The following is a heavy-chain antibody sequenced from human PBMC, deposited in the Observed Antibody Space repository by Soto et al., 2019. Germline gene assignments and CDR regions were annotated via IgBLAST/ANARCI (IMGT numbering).Heavy chain of an antibody. D-gene: IGHD1-20*01. CDR2: TGATGRTT. CDR1: GFTFSIYA. Sequence: LRLSCAASGFTFSIYAMTWVRQAPGKGLEWVSTTGATGRTTYYADSVKGRFTVSRDNSKNTLDLQMSSLRAEDTAVYYCATVHNTSRSFDYWGQGTLVTVSS. V-gene: IGHV3-23*01. CDR3: ATVHNTSRSFDY. J-gene: IGHJ4*02.